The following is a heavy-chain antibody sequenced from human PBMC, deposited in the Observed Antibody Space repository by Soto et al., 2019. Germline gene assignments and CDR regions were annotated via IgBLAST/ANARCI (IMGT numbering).Heavy chain of an antibody. CDR1: GFTFSSYS. D-gene: IGHD6-13*01. J-gene: IGHJ3*02. CDR3: ARDLPRGSSCGI. CDR2: ISSSNSYI. V-gene: IGHV3-21*01. Sequence: SLSCAASGFTFSSYSINSVHQAPRQGLEPVSSISSSNSYIYYADSVKGRFTISRDNAKNSLYLQMNSLRAEDTAEYYCARDLPRGSSCGIWGQGIMV.